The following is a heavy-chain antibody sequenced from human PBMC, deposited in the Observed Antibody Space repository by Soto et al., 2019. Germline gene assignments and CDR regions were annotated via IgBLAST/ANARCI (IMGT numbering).Heavy chain of an antibody. CDR2: IYYSGST. CDR1: GGSISSYY. J-gene: IGHJ6*02. Sequence: SETLSLSCTVSGGSISSYYWSWIRQPPGKGLEWIGYIYYSGSTNYNPSLKSRVTISVDTSKNQFSLKLSSVTAADTAVYYCARVSWAPYYYGSGSYYYYYGMDVWGQGTTVTVSS. V-gene: IGHV4-59*01. CDR3: ARVSWAPYYYGSGSYYYYYGMDV. D-gene: IGHD3-10*01.